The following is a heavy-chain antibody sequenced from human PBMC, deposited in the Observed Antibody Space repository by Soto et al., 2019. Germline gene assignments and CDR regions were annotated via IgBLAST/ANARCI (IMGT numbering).Heavy chain of an antibody. CDR1: GGTFSNYA. D-gene: IGHD1-26*01. CDR3: ARRGVANSRDAFDI. CDR2: AIPVYGAT. Sequence: QVQLVQSGAEVKKPGTSVKVSCEVSGGTFSNYAITWVRQAPGQGLEWLGGAIPVYGATNYAQKFQGRVTITAGESATTTFMELSSLRSDDTAVYYCARRGVANSRDAFDICGQGTLVTVS. J-gene: IGHJ3*02. V-gene: IGHV1-69*01.